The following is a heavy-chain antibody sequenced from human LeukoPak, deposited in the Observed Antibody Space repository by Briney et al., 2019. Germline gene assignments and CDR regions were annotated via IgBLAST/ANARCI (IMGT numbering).Heavy chain of an antibody. CDR2: ISNDASHK. Sequence: GGSLRLSCAASGFTFSNYAIHWVRLAPGKGLEWVAVISNDASHKYYVDSVKGRFTVSRDSSKNILYLQMNSLRTEDTAVYYCALTAYYHLFDMDFWAQGTTVIVSS. J-gene: IGHJ6*02. CDR1: GFTFSNYA. V-gene: IGHV3-30-3*01. D-gene: IGHD3-9*01. CDR3: ALTAYYHLFDMDF.